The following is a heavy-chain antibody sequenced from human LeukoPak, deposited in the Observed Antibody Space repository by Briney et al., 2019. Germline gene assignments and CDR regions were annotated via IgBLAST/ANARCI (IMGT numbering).Heavy chain of an antibody. CDR1: GGSVSNYY. D-gene: IGHD3-10*01. Sequence: SETLSLTCTVSGGSVSNYYWSWIRQSPGKGLEWIGYIYYTETSYNPSLKSRVTISADTSKNQFSLKLSSVTAADTAVYYCARQIDGFGEFDYFDYWGQGTLVTVSS. CDR2: IYYTET. V-gene: IGHV4-59*08. J-gene: IGHJ4*02. CDR3: ARQIDGFGEFDYFDY.